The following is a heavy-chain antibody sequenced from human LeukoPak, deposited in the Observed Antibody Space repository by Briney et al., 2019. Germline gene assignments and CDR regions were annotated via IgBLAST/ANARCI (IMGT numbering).Heavy chain of an antibody. CDR2: ISGSGGST. CDR1: GFTFSSYA. J-gene: IGHJ4*02. D-gene: IGHD3-22*01. CDR3: AKSSGYYYDSSGYVPFDY. V-gene: IGHV3-23*01. Sequence: GGSLRLSCAASGFTFSSYAMSWVRQAPGQGLEWVSAISGSGGSTSYADSVKGRFTISRDNSKNTLYLQMNSLRAEDTAVYYCAKSSGYYYDSSGYVPFDYWGQGTLVTVSS.